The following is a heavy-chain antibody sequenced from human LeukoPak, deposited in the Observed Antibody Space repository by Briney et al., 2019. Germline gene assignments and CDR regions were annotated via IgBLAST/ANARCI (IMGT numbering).Heavy chain of an antibody. D-gene: IGHD5-24*01. CDR3: ARAGGLEMSTIYPHYYYYYMDV. Sequence: SETLSLTCTVSGGSISSSSYYWGWIRQPPGKGLEWIGSIYYSGSTYYNPSLKSRVTISVDTSKNQFSLKLSSVTAADTAVYYCARAGGLEMSTIYPHYYYYYMDVWGKGTTVTVSS. CDR1: GGSISSSSYY. V-gene: IGHV4-39*01. J-gene: IGHJ6*03. CDR2: IYYSGST.